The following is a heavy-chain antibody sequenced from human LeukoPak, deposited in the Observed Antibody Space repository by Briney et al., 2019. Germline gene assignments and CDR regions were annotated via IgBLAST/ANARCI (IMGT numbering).Heavy chain of an antibody. Sequence: ASVKVSCKASGYTFTSYGISWVRQAPGQGLEWMGWISAYNGNTNYAQKLQGRVTMTTDTSTSTAYMELRSLRSDDTAVYYCARVTPAVAVRGGFDPWGQGTLVTVSS. J-gene: IGHJ5*02. D-gene: IGHD6-19*01. CDR2: ISAYNGNT. CDR3: ARVTPAVAVRGGFDP. CDR1: GYTFTSYG. V-gene: IGHV1-18*01.